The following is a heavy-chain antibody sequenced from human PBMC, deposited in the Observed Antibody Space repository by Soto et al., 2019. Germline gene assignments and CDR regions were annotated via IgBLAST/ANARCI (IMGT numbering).Heavy chain of an antibody. Sequence: ASVKVSCKASGYTFTSYAMHWVRQAPGQRLEWMGWINAGNGNTKYSQKFQGRVTIPRDTSASEAYMELSSLRSEDTAVYYCARGLIPYKEYSSYWFDPWGQGTLVTVSS. V-gene: IGHV1-3*01. D-gene: IGHD6-6*01. CDR3: ARGLIPYKEYSSYWFDP. J-gene: IGHJ5*02. CDR1: GYTFTSYA. CDR2: INAGNGNT.